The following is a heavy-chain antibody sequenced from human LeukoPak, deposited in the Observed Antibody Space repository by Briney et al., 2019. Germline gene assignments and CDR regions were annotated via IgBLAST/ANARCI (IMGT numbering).Heavy chain of an antibody. CDR1: GFTFSSYW. CDR3: AREGSDWNYYYYMDV. CDR2: IKQDGSEK. D-gene: IGHD6-19*01. V-gene: IGHV3-7*01. Sequence: PGGSLRLSCAASGFTFSSYWMSWVRQAPGKWLEWVANIKQDGSEKYYVDSVKGRFTISRDNAKNSLYLQMNSLRAEDTAVYYCAREGSDWNYYYYMDVWGKGTTVTISS. J-gene: IGHJ6*03.